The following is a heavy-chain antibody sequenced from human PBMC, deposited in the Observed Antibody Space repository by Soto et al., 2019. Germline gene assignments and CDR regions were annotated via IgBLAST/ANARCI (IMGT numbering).Heavy chain of an antibody. CDR2: IYPGDSDT. CDR1: GNSFFSYW. D-gene: IGHD5-12*01. V-gene: IGHV5-51*01. CDR3: ARTDGYEIEY. Sequence: PWEFLTIPCTSSGNSFFSYWFGWVRQMPGKGLEWMGIIYPGDSDTRYSPSFQGQVTISADKSITTVYLQWSSLKASDTAMYYCARTDGYEIEYWGQGTLVTVSS. J-gene: IGHJ4*02.